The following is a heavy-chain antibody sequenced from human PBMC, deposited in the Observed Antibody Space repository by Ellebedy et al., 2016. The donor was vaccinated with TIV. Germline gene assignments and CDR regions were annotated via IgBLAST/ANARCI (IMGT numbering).Heavy chain of an antibody. V-gene: IGHV1-2*02. Sequence: ASVKVSCXASGYTFTGYYMHWVRQAPGQGLEWMGWINPNSGGTNYAQKFQGRVTMTRDTSISTAYMELSRLRSDDTAAYYCARSFAMWIAAAGTGYWGQGTLVTVSS. CDR3: ARSFAMWIAAAGTGY. J-gene: IGHJ4*02. D-gene: IGHD6-13*01. CDR2: INPNSGGT. CDR1: GYTFTGYY.